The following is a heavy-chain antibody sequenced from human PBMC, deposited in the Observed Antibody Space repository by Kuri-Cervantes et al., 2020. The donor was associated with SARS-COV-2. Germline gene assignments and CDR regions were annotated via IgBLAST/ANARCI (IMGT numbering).Heavy chain of an antibody. CDR2: IYYSGST. CDR3: ARDLTRNWNDFWFDP. J-gene: IGHJ5*02. Sequence: ESLKISCTVSGGSISSYYWSWIRQPPGKGLEWIGYIYYSGSTNYNPSLKSRVTISVDTSKNQFSLKLSSVTAADTAAYYCARDLTRNWNDFWFDPWGQGTLVTVSS. D-gene: IGHD1-1*01. CDR1: GGSISSYY. V-gene: IGHV4-59*01.